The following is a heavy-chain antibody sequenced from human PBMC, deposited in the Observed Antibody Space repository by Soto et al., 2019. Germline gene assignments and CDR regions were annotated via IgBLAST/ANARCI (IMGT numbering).Heavy chain of an antibody. Sequence: ASVKVSCKASGYTFTSYYMHWVRQAPGQGLEWMGWINPNSGGTNYAQKFQGWVTMTRDTSISTAYMELSRLRSDDTAVYYCARGGYCSGGSCYDNWFDPWGQGTLVTVSS. J-gene: IGHJ5*02. CDR2: INPNSGGT. D-gene: IGHD2-15*01. CDR1: GYTFTSYY. CDR3: ARGGYCSGGSCYDNWFDP. V-gene: IGHV1-2*04.